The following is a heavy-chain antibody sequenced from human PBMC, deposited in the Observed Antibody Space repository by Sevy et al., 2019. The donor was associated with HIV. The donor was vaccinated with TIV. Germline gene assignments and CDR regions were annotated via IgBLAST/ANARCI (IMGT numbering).Heavy chain of an antibody. CDR1: GDSFINYW. CDR3: ARQTIGDAFDI. CDR2: IYPNDSDS. D-gene: IGHD1-26*01. J-gene: IGHJ3*02. Sequence: GESLKISCKGSGDSFINYWIGWVRQMPGKGLEWMGIIYPNDSDSKYSPSFQGHVTISADKSISTAYLQWSSLKAPDTAMYYCARQTIGDAFDIWGHGTMVAVSS. V-gene: IGHV5-51*01.